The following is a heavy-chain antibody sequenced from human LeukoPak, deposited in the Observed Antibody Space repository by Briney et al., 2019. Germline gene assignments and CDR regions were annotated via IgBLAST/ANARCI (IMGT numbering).Heavy chain of an antibody. CDR2: ISSSSSYI. CDR3: ARDLGEYSAPIDY. CDR1: GFTFSSYS. Sequence: GGSLRLSCAASGFTFSSYSTNWVRQAPGKGLEWVSSISSSSSYIYYADSVKGRFTISRDNAKNSLYLQMNSLRAEDTAVYYCARDLGEYSAPIDYWGQGTLVTVSS. J-gene: IGHJ4*02. D-gene: IGHD3-16*01. V-gene: IGHV3-21*01.